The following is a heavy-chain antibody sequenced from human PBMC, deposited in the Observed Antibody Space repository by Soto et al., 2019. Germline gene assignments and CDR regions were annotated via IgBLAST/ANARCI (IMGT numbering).Heavy chain of an antibody. CDR2: MYNTGST. V-gene: IGHV4-59*13. CDR1: GGSISGYY. J-gene: IGHJ6*02. D-gene: IGHD2-21*02. CDR3: ARDLWGYCGTDCYPLDV. Sequence: SEALSLTCTVSGGSISGYYWSWIRQPPGGGLEWIGYMYNTGSTVYNPSFKSRVTISVDTSKNQFSLKLNSVTAADTAVYYCARDLWGYCGTDCYPLDVWGQGTTVTVS.